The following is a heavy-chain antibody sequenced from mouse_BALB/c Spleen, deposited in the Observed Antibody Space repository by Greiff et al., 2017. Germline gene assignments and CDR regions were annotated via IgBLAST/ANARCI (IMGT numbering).Heavy chain of an antibody. CDR1: GYAFSSYW. CDR2: IYPGDGDT. J-gene: IGHJ2*01. D-gene: IGHD1-2*01. Sequence: VKLMESGAELVRPGSSVKISCKASGYAFSSYWMNWVKQRPGQGLEWIGQIYPGDGDTNYNGKFKGKATLTADKSSSTAYMQLSSLTSEDSAVYFCARSYGYGNYFDYWGQGTTLTVSS. V-gene: IGHV1-80*01. CDR3: ARSYGYGNYFDY.